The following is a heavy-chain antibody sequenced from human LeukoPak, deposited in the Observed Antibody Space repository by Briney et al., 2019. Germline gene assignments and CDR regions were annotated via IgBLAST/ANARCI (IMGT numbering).Heavy chain of an antibody. CDR2: ISSGGTSI. Sequence: PGGSLRLSCAASGFTFSSYSMKWVRQAPGKGLEWVSSISSGGTSIYYADSVQGRFTISRDNAKKSLYLQMSSLRAEDTAVYYCARDSAGAASPNEPIDYWGQGTLVTVSS. CDR3: ARDSAGAASPNEPIDY. J-gene: IGHJ4*02. D-gene: IGHD2-15*01. CDR1: GFTFSSYS. V-gene: IGHV3-21*01.